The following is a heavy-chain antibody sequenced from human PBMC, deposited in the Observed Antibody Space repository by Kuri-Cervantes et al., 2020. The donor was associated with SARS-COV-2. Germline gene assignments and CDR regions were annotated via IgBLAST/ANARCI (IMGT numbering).Heavy chain of an antibody. CDR1: GFTFSSYS. J-gene: IGHJ4*02. CDR3: ARDWDYGGIKGGVHTQ. CDR2: ISSSSSTI. D-gene: IGHD4/OR15-4a*01. Sequence: GESLKISCAASGFTFSSYSMNWVRQAPGKGLEWVSYISSSSSTIYYADSVKGRFTISRDNAKNSLYLQMNSLRDEDTAVYYCARDWDYGGIKGGVHTQWGQGTLATVSS. V-gene: IGHV3-48*02.